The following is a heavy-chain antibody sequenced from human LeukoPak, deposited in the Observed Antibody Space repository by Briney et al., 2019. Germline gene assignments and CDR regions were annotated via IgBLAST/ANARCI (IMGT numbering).Heavy chain of an antibody. CDR1: GYTFTSYG. Sequence: ASVKVSCKASGYTFTSYGISWVRQAPGQGLEWMGWISAYNGNTNYAQKLQGRVTMTTDTSTSTAYMELRSLRSDDTAVYYRATMTPGPPTLVLPGTQGDYYYLDVWGEGTTVTVSS. CDR2: ISAYNGNT. J-gene: IGHJ6*03. D-gene: IGHD2/OR15-2a*01. CDR3: ATMTPGPPTLVLPGTQGDYYYLDV. V-gene: IGHV1-18*01.